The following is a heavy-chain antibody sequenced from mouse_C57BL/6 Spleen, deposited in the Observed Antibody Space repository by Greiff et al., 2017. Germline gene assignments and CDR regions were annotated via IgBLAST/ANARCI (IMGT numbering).Heavy chain of an antibody. J-gene: IGHJ2*01. CDR2: ISDGGSYT. CDR1: GFTFSSYA. V-gene: IGHV5-4*03. Sequence: EVNLVESGGGLVKPGGSLKLSCAASGFTFSSYAMSWVRQTPEKRLEWVATISDGGSYTYYPDNVKGRFTISRDNAKNNLYLQMSHLKSEDTAMYYCARWYSNFYFDYWGQGTTLTVSS. CDR3: ARWYSNFYFDY. D-gene: IGHD2-5*01.